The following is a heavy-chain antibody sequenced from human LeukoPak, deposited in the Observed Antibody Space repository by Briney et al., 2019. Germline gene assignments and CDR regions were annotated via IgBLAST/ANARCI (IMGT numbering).Heavy chain of an antibody. CDR3: AKDFWSGYYVSDY. CDR1: GFTFSSYA. J-gene: IGHJ4*02. D-gene: IGHD3-3*01. Sequence: GRSLRLSCAASGFTFSSYAMSWVRQAPGKGLEWVSGITSSGGSTYYADSVKGRFTISRDNSKNTLYLQMNSLRAEDTAVYYCAKDFWSGYYVSDYWGQGTLVTVSS. CDR2: ITSSGGST. V-gene: IGHV3-23*01.